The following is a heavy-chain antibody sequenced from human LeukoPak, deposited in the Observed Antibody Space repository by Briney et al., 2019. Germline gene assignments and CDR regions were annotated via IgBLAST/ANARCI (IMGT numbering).Heavy chain of an antibody. CDR2: IYYSGST. V-gene: IGHV4-59*08. J-gene: IGHJ5*02. D-gene: IGHD3-10*01. CDR3: ASSGVKAGANNWFDP. CDR1: GGSISSYY. Sequence: SETLSLTCTVSGGSISSYYWSWIRQPPGKGLEWIGYIYYSGSTNYNSSLKSRVTISVDTSKNQFSLKLSSVTAADTAVYYCASSGVKAGANNWFDPWGQEPWSPSPQ.